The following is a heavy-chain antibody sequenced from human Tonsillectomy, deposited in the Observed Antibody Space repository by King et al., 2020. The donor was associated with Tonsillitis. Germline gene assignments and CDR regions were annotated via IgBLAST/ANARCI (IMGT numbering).Heavy chain of an antibody. CDR1: GFNCGDYL. Sequence: VQLVESGGGLVQPGGSLRLSCAATGFNCGDYLMTWVRQAPGKGLEWVANINQDESEKYYVDSVKGRFTVSRDNAKNSLFLQLSSLRVEDTAVYYCARARSAGAATGWLDPWGQGTLVTVSS. V-gene: IGHV3-7*01. D-gene: IGHD2-15*01. CDR2: INQDESEK. J-gene: IGHJ5*02. CDR3: ARARSAGAATGWLDP.